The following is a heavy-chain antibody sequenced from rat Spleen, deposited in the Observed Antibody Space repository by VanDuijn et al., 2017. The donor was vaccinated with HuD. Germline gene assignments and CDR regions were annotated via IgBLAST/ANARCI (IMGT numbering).Heavy chain of an antibody. CDR3: ARRKDGGWYFDF. J-gene: IGHJ1*01. CDR1: GFTFSDCY. CDR2: ISHDGSNT. V-gene: IGHV5-29*01. D-gene: IGHD1-12*02. Sequence: EVQLVESDGGLVQPGRSLKLSCAASGFTFSDCYMAWVRQAPTKGLEWVATISHDGSNTYYRDSVKGRFTISRENAKSTLYLQMDSPRSEDTATYYCARRKDGGWYFDFWGPGTMVTVSS.